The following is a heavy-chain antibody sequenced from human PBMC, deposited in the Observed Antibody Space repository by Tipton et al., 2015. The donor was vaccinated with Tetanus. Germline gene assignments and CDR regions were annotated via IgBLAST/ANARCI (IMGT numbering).Heavy chain of an antibody. D-gene: IGHD3-10*01. CDR2: IYYSGST. CDR3: ARAGGLWFGELLSDWFDP. Sequence: TLSLTCTVSGGSISSYYWSWIRQPPGKGLEWIGYIYYSGSTNYNPSLKSRVTISVDTSKNQPSLKLSSVTAADTAVYYCARAGGLWFGELLSDWFDPWGQGPLVPVSS. CDR1: GGSISSYY. J-gene: IGHJ5*02. V-gene: IGHV4-59*01.